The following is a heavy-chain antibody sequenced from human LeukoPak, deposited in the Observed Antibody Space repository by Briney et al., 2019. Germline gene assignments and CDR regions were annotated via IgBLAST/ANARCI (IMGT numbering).Heavy chain of an antibody. V-gene: IGHV3-21*06. CDR2: ISSSSSYI. CDR3: ANVPRSTVSY. CDR1: GFTFSSYS. D-gene: IGHD2-15*01. J-gene: IGHJ4*02. Sequence: GGSLRLSCAASGFTFSSYSMNWVRQAPGKGLEWVSSISSSSSYIYYADSVKGRFTISRDNARSLLFLQMYNLRSEDTGVYFCANVPRSTVSYWGRGTLVTVSS.